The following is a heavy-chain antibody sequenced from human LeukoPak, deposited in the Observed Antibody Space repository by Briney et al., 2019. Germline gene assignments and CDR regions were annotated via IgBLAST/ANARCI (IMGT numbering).Heavy chain of an antibody. V-gene: IGHV4-31*03. CDR1: GGSISSGGYY. J-gene: IGHJ4*02. CDR3: ASLTWGYPGY. D-gene: IGHD3-16*01. CDR2: IYYSGST. Sequence: SETLSLTCTVSGGSISSGGYYWSWIRQHPGKGLEWIGSIYYSGSTNYNPSLQGRVTISLDTSRNQFSLKLSSVTAADTAVYYCASLTWGYPGYWGQGTLVTVSS.